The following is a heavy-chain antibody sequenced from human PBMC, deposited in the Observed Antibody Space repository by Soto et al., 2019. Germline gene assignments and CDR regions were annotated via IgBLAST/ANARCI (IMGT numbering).Heavy chain of an antibody. Sequence: QLQLVQSGAEVKKPGSSVRVSCKASGDTFTKYAISWLRQAPGQGLEWMGGIVPVFGTLNHAQRFKGRVTITADKSTSTSYVEVTSLTAEDTAVYYCAGVASGSTWYYFDYWGQGTLVTVSS. CDR3: AGVASGSTWYYFDY. J-gene: IGHJ4*02. CDR2: IVPVFGTL. CDR1: GDTFTKYA. D-gene: IGHD3-10*01. V-gene: IGHV1-69*06.